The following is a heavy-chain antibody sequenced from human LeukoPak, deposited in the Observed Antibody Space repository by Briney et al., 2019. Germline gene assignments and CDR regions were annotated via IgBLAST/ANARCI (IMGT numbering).Heavy chain of an antibody. CDR3: ARTSLRVTMVRGAGLGY. CDR2: IYHSGST. Sequence: SSETLSLTCAVSGGSISSTNWWSWVRQPPGKGLEWIGEIYHSGSTNYNPSLKSRVTISVDKSKNHFSLKLSSVTAADTAVYYCARTSLRVTMVRGAGLGYWGQGTLVTVSS. J-gene: IGHJ4*02. D-gene: IGHD3-10*01. CDR1: GGSISSTNW. V-gene: IGHV4-4*02.